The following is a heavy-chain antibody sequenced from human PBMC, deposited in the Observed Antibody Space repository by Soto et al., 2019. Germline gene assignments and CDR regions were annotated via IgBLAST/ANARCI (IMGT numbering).Heavy chain of an antibody. J-gene: IGHJ5*01. D-gene: IGHD4-17*01. CDR2: IYYSGST. CDR3: AREGSRDYCDSRGVQVDC. V-gene: IGHV4-30-4*01. CDR1: SGSISSGDYY. Sequence: QVQLQESGPGLVKPSQTLSLTCTVSSGSISSGDYYWSWIRQPPGKGLEWIGYIYYSGSTYYNPSIKSRVTISVDTAKIQFSLKVSSVTAADKAVYYRAREGSRDYCDSRGVQVDCWGYGTLVTVCS.